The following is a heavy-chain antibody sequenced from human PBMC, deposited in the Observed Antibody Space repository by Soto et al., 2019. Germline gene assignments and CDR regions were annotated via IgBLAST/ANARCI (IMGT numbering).Heavy chain of an antibody. V-gene: IGHV4-39*01. Sequence: QLQLQESGPGLVKPSETLSLTCTVSGGSISSSSYYWGWIRQPPGKGLEWIGSIYYSGSTYYNPSLKSRVTISVDTSKNQFSLKLSSVTAADTAVYYCAPWVRFLEWSYFDYGGQGTLVTVSS. CDR2: IYYSGST. CDR1: GGSISSSSYY. CDR3: APWVRFLEWSYFDY. D-gene: IGHD3-3*01. J-gene: IGHJ4*02.